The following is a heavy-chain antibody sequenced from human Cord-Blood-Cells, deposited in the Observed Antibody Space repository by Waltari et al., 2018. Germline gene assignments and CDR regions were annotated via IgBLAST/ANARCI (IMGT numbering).Heavy chain of an antibody. CDR3: ASKLTDAFDI. D-gene: IGHD1-26*01. CDR2: ISSSSSYI. Sequence: EVQLVESGGGLVKPGGSLRLSCAASGFTFSSYSMNWVRQAPGKGLEWGSSISSSSSYIYYADSVKGRFTISRDNAKNSLYLQMNSLRAEDTAVYYCASKLTDAFDIWGQGTMVTVSS. V-gene: IGHV3-21*01. J-gene: IGHJ3*02. CDR1: GFTFSSYS.